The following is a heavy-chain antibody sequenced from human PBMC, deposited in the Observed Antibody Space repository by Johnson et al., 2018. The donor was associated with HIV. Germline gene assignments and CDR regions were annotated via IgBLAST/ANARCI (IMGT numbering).Heavy chain of an antibody. J-gene: IGHJ3*02. D-gene: IGHD6-19*01. V-gene: IGHV3-23*04. Sequence: VQLVESGGGLVQPGGSLRLSCATSGFTFSSYAMSWVRQAPGKGLEWVSTISGSGGNTYYADSVKGRFTISRDNPKNTLYVQMNSLRAEDTAVYYCAKSRSGWYEDAFDIWGQGTMVTFSS. CDR3: AKSRSGWYEDAFDI. CDR1: GFTFSSYA. CDR2: ISGSGGNT.